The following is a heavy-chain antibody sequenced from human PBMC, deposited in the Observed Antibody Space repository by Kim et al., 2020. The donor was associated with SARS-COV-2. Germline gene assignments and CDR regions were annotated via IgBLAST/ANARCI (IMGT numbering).Heavy chain of an antibody. V-gene: IGHV3-74*01. CDR3: ASDSSYAWAV. J-gene: IGHJ6*02. Sequence: ADSVKSRFTISRDNAKNTLYLQMTRRRAEDTAVYLCASDSSYAWAVWGQGTTVTVSS. D-gene: IGHD3-16*01.